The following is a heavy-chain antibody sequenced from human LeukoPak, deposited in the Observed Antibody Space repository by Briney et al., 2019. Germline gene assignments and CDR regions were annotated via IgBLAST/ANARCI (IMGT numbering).Heavy chain of an antibody. CDR3: ARGYSGYDFTFVY. CDR2: IYHSGST. CDR1: GGSISSGGYS. J-gene: IGHJ4*02. D-gene: IGHD5-12*01. V-gene: IGHV4-30-2*01. Sequence: PSETLSLTCAVSGGSISSGGYSWSWIRQPPGKGLEWIGYIYHSGSTYYNPSLKSRVTISVDRSKNQFSLKLSSVTAADTAVYYCARGYSGYDFTFVYWGQGTLVTVSS.